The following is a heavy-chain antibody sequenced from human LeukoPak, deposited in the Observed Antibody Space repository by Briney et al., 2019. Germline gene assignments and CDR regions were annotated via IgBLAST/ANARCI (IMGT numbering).Heavy chain of an antibody. Sequence: ASVEVSCKASGYTFTSYGISWVRQAPGQGLEWMGWISAYNGNTNYAQKLQGRVTMTTNTSTSTAYMELRSLRSDDTAVYYCARETYNWNYDYWGQGTLVTVSS. CDR2: ISAYNGNT. V-gene: IGHV1-18*01. J-gene: IGHJ4*02. CDR1: GYTFTSYG. D-gene: IGHD1-7*01. CDR3: ARETYNWNYDY.